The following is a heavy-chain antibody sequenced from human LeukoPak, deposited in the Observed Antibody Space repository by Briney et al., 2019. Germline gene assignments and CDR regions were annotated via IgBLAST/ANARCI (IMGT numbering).Heavy chain of an antibody. CDR1: GFTFSSYG. J-gene: IGHJ1*01. CDR2: ISYDGSNK. Sequence: GRSLRLACAASGFTFSSYGMHWVRQAPGKGLEWVAVISYDGSNKYYADSVKGRFTISRDNSKNTLYLQMNSLRAEDTAVYYCAKDAERYNWNYVGYFQHWGQGTLVTVSS. CDR3: AKDAERYNWNYVGYFQH. D-gene: IGHD1-7*01. V-gene: IGHV3-30*18.